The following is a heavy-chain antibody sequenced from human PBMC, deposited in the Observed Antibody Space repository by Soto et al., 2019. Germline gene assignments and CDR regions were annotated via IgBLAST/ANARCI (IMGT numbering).Heavy chain of an antibody. J-gene: IGHJ5*02. D-gene: IGHD4-17*01. V-gene: IGHV1-3*01. CDR2: INAGNGNT. CDR1: GYTFTSYA. Sequence: QVQLVQSGAEVKKPGASLKVSCKASGYTFTSYAMHWVRQAPGQRLEWMGWINAGNGNTKYSQKFQGRVTITRDTSASPAYMELSSLRSEDTAVYYCARALLTVTTLFDPWGQGTLVTVSS. CDR3: ARALLTVTTLFDP.